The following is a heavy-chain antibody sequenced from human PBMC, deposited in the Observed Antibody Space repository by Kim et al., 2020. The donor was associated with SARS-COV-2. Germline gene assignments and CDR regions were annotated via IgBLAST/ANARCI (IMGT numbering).Heavy chain of an antibody. J-gene: IGHJ4*02. Sequence: SETLSLTCAVYGDPVNGYYWSWIRQPPGKGLEWIREINYDRSTNYKPSLKSRVTMSLDSSKSQFSLRLTSLTAADTAVYYCARGRYFDWLFHQSPHYFDYWGQGNLVTVSS. V-gene: IGHV4-34*01. CDR1: GDPVNGYY. CDR3: ARGRYFDWLFHQSPHYFDY. CDR2: INYDRST. D-gene: IGHD3-9*01.